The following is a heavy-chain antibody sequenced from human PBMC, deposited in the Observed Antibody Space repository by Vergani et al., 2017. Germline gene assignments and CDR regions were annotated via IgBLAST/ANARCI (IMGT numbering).Heavy chain of an antibody. CDR2: ISSSSSYI. V-gene: IGHV3-21*01. Sequence: EVQLVESGGGLVKPGGSLRLSCAASGFTFSSYSMNWVRQAPGKGLEWVSSISSSSSYIYYADSVEGRFTISRDNAKNSLYLQMNSLRAEDTAVYYCARDPSNLDYYDSSGYYSRVSYWGQGTLVTVSS. D-gene: IGHD3-22*01. J-gene: IGHJ4*02. CDR3: ARDPSNLDYYDSSGYYSRVSY. CDR1: GFTFSSYS.